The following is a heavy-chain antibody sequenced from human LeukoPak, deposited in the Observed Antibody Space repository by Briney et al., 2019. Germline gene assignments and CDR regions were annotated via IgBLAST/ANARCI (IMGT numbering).Heavy chain of an antibody. CDR2: ISYDGSNK. J-gene: IGHJ4*02. D-gene: IGHD3-3*01. V-gene: IGHV3-30*18. CDR1: GFTFSSYG. Sequence: GGSLRLSCAACGFTFSSYGMHWVRQAPGKGLEWVAVISYDGSNKYYADSVKGRFTISRDNSKNTLYLQMNSLRVEDTAVYYCAKRWSGYLGDYWGQGTLVTVSS. CDR3: AKRWSGYLGDY.